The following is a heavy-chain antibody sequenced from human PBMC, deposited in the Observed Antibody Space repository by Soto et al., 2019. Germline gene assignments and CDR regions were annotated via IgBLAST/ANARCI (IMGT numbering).Heavy chain of an antibody. J-gene: IGHJ4*02. D-gene: IGHD1-1*01. V-gene: IGHV3-30*18. CDR1: GFTFSSYG. Sequence: QVPLLESGGGVVQPGRSLRLSCAASGFTFSSYGMHWVRQAPGKGLEWVAVISYDGINKYYADSVKGRFTISRDNSKNTLYLQMNSLRAEDTAVYYCAKSVYNWNDGFFDYWGQGTLVTVSS. CDR2: ISYDGINK. CDR3: AKSVYNWNDGFFDY.